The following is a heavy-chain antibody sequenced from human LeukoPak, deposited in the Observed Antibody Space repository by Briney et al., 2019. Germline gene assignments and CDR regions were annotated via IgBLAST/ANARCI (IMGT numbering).Heavy chain of an antibody. CDR1: GYTFSSYG. D-gene: IGHD4-17*01. Sequence: GRSLRLSCADSGYTFSSYGMHWVRQAPGKGLEWVAVISYDGSNKYYADSVKGRFTISRDNSKNTLYLQMNSLRAEDTAVYYCAKDRVPYGEFDYWGQGTLVTVSS. CDR3: AKDRVPYGEFDY. V-gene: IGHV3-30*18. J-gene: IGHJ4*02. CDR2: ISYDGSNK.